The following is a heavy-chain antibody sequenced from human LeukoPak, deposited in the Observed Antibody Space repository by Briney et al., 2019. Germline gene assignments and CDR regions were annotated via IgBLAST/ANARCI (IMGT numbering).Heavy chain of an antibody. V-gene: IGHV4-59*01. J-gene: IGHJ5*02. CDR1: GGSITGYY. CDR3: ARDLAAAGTIDP. D-gene: IGHD6-13*01. Sequence: SETLSLTCSVSGGSITGYYWSWIRQPPGKGLEWIGYIYHSGSTNYNPSLKSRATISEDTSKDQFSLKLSSVTAADTAVYYCARDLAAAGTIDPWGQGTLVTVSS. CDR2: IYHSGST.